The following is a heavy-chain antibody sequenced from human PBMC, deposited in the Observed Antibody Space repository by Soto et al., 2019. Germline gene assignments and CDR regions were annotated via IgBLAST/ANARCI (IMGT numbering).Heavy chain of an antibody. CDR1: GFTFSSYA. V-gene: IGHV3-23*01. J-gene: IGHJ4*02. CDR2: ISGSGGST. D-gene: IGHD1-26*01. Sequence: EVQLLESGGGLVQPGGSLRLSCAASGFTFSSYAMSWVRQAPGKGLEWVSAISGSGGSTYYADSVKGRFTISRDNSKNTLNLQMNSLRAEDTAVYYCAKAKWELPHFDYWGQGTLVTVSS. CDR3: AKAKWELPHFDY.